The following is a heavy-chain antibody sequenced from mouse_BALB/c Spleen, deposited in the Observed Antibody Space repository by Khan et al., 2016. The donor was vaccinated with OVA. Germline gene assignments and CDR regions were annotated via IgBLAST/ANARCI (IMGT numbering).Heavy chain of an antibody. D-gene: IGHD2-1*01. J-gene: IGHJ3*01. Sequence: QVQLQQSGAELVKPGASVKLSCKTSGYTFTSYWIQWVKQRPGQGLGWIGEIFPGTGTTYYNENFRGKSTLTIDTSSTTAYMQLSSLTSEDSAVYFCAWGYFGNYEFAYWGQGTLVTVSA. CDR3: AWGYFGNYEFAY. CDR1: GYTFTSYW. CDR2: IFPGTGTT. V-gene: IGHV1S132*01.